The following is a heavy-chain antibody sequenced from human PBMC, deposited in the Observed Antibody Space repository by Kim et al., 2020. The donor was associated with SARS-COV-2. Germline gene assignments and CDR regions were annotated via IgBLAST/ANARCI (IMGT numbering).Heavy chain of an antibody. D-gene: IGHD1-26*01. V-gene: IGHV3-33*01. CDR3: ARGRGSYYYYMDV. J-gene: IGHJ6*03. Sequence: YADAEKGRFTISGENSKNTLYQQMNSLRVEDTAVYYCARGRGSYYYYMDVWGKGTTVTVSS.